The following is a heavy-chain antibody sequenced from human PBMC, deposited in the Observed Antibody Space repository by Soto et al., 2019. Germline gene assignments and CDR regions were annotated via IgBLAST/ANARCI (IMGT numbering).Heavy chain of an antibody. D-gene: IGHD3-3*01. V-gene: IGHV3-48*02. CDR3: TRDADGLDDFDY. Sequence: EVQLVESGGGLEQPGGSVRLSCAVSGFTFSTYAMNWVRQAPGKGLAWVSFISSSGTKTHYADPVQGRFTISRDNAKNSLDLTMTSLADEDTAVYYCTRDADGLDDFDYWGQGTLVTVSS. J-gene: IGHJ4*02. CDR2: ISSSGTKT. CDR1: GFTFSTYA.